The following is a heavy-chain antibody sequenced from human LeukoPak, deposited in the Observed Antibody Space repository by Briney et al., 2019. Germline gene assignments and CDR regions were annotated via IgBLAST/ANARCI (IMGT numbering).Heavy chain of an antibody. CDR1: GFTFDDYA. Sequence: GGSLRLSCAASGFTFDDYAMHWVRQAPGKGLEWASGISWNSGSIGYADSVRGRFTISRDNAKNSPYLQMNSLRAEDTALYYCAKDYYYDSSGYFEYWGQGTLVTVSS. V-gene: IGHV3-9*01. CDR3: AKDYYYDSSGYFEY. J-gene: IGHJ4*02. D-gene: IGHD3-22*01. CDR2: ISWNSGSI.